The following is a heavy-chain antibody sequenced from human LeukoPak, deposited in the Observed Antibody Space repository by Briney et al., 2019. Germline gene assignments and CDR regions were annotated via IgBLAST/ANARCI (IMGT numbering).Heavy chain of an antibody. V-gene: IGHV4-59*01. CDR1: GCTISGYY. CDR2: IYYGGST. Sequence: SETLSLTCTVSGCTISGYYWSWIRQPPGKGLEWIGYIYYGGSTDYNPSLKSRVTISKDTSKTQFSLRLSSVTAADTAVYYCARARLDSSGRFDYWGQGTLVTVSS. J-gene: IGHJ4*02. CDR3: ARARLDSSGRFDY. D-gene: IGHD3-22*01.